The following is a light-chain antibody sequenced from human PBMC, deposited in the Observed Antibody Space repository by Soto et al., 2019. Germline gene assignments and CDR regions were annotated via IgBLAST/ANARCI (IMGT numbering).Light chain of an antibody. J-gene: IGKJ4*01. CDR2: DAS. CDR1: QDISNY. V-gene: IGKV1-33*01. Sequence: DIQMTQSPSSLSASVGDRVTITCQASQDISNYLNWYQQKPGKAPKLLIYDASNLETGVPSRFSGSGSGTDSTFTISSLQPEDIATYYCQQYDNLPPRVTFGGGTKVEIK. CDR3: QQYDNLPPRVT.